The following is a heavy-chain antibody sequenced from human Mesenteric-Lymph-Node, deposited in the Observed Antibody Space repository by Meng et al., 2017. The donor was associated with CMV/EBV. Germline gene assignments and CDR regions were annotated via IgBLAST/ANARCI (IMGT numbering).Heavy chain of an antibody. V-gene: IGHV5-51*01. Sequence: GESLKISCKGSGYSFTSYWIGWVRQMPGKGLEWMGIIYPGDSDTRYSPPFQGQVTISADKSISTAYLQWSSLKASDTAMYYCARQTNWNDAYFDYWGQGTLVTVSS. J-gene: IGHJ4*02. D-gene: IGHD1-1*01. CDR3: ARQTNWNDAYFDY. CDR2: IYPGDSDT. CDR1: GYSFTSYW.